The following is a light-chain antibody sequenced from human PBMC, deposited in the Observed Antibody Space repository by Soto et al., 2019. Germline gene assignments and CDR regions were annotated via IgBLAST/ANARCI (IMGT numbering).Light chain of an antibody. CDR2: DIS. J-gene: IGLJ1*01. CDR3: SSYTSSSTHV. Sequence: QSALTQPASVSGSPGQSITISCTGTSSDVGAYTFVSWYQQHPDKVPKLMIFDISSRPSGVSDRFSGSKSGNTASLTISGLQPEDEADYYCSSYTSSSTHVFGSGTNVTVL. CDR1: SSDVGAYTF. V-gene: IGLV2-14*03.